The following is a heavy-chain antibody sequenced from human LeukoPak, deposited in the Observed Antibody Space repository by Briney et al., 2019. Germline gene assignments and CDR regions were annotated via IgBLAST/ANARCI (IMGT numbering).Heavy chain of an antibody. V-gene: IGHV3-74*01. CDR2: INSDGSST. J-gene: IGHJ4*01. CDR3: STDPRLLIY. D-gene: IGHD2-8*01. CDR1: GFTFSSYW. Sequence: HPGGSLRLSCAASGFTFSSYWMHWVRQAPGKGLVWVSRINSDGSSTSYADSVKGRFTISRDNAKNSLYLQMNSLRPDDTALYYCSTDPRLLIYWGHGTLVTVSS.